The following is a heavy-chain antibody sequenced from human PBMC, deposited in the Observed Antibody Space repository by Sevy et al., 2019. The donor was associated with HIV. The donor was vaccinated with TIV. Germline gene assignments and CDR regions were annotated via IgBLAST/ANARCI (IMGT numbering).Heavy chain of an antibody. CDR3: TTDPYCGGDCSSYFDY. CDR1: GFTFSNAW. Sequence: GGSLRLSCAASGFTFSNAWMSWVRQAPGKGLEWVGRIKSKTDGGTTDYAAPVKGRFTISRDDSKNTLYLQMNSLKTEDTAVYYCTTDPYCGGDCSSYFDYWGQGTLVTVSS. V-gene: IGHV3-15*01. J-gene: IGHJ4*02. CDR2: IKSKTDGGTT. D-gene: IGHD2-21*02.